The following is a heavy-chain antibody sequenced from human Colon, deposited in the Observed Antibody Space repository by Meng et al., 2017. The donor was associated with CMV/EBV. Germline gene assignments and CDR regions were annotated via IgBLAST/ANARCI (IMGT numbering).Heavy chain of an antibody. D-gene: IGHD3-16*01. CDR2: INTNTGNP. V-gene: IGHV7-4-1*02. CDR1: GYTFCNYH. J-gene: IGHJ4*02. CDR3: SASFDY. Sequence: SVKVSCKASGYTFCNYHVNWVRQAPGQGLEWMGWINTNTGNPTYAQGFIGRFVFSLATSISTAYLQISGLKAEDTAVYYCSASFDYWGQGTLVTVSS.